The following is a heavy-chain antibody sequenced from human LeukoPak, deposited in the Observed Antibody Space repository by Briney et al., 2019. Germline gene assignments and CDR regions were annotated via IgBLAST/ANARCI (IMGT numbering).Heavy chain of an antibody. Sequence: PSETLSLTCAVYGWSFNDYYWNWIRQPPGKGLEWIGEINARGDTNFNPSRKSRVTISVDTSKSQFSLRLTSMIAADTAVYYCARGQVPAARGYNWFDPWGQGTLVTVSS. J-gene: IGHJ5*02. CDR1: GWSFNDYY. CDR2: INARGDT. V-gene: IGHV4-34*01. CDR3: ARGQVPAARGYNWFDP. D-gene: IGHD2-2*01.